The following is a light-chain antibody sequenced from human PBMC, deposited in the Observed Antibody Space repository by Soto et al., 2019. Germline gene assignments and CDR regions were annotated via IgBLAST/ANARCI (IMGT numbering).Light chain of an antibody. Sequence: EIVLTQSPGTLSLSPGERATLSCRASQSVSNNYLAWYQQKPGQAPRLLIYGPSNRATGIPDGFSGSGSGTDFTLTISRLEPEDFAVYYCQQYGSSGTFGQGTKVDIK. V-gene: IGKV3-20*01. J-gene: IGKJ1*01. CDR2: GPS. CDR1: QSVSNNY. CDR3: QQYGSSGT.